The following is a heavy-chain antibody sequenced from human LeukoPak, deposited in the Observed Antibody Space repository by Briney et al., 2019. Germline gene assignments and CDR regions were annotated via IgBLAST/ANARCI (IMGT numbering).Heavy chain of an antibody. CDR3: ARGRNWNDRVGLRPSYYYYGMDV. CDR2: IYYTGNT. CDR1: GGSISSSSYY. V-gene: IGHV4-39*07. D-gene: IGHD1-20*01. J-gene: IGHJ6*02. Sequence: PSETLSLTCTVSGGSISSSSYYWGWIRQPPGKGLEWIGNIYYTGNTYYNPSLKSRVTISVDTSKNQFSLKLSPVTAADTAVYYCARGRNWNDRVGLRPSYYYYGMDVWGQGTTVTVSS.